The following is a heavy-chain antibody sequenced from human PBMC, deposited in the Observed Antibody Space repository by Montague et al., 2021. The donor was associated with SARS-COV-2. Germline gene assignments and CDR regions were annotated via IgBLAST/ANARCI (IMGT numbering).Heavy chain of an antibody. CDR1: GGSISSYY. CDR3: ARTEYNWNGWFDP. J-gene: IGHJ5*02. Sequence: SETLSLTCSVSGGSISSYYWSWIRQSPGKGLEWIGYIFRSGITDYNPSLKSRVTISVDMSKNQFSLQLNSVTAADSAVYYCARTEYNWNGWFDPWGQGTLVTVSS. CDR2: IFRSGIT. D-gene: IGHD1-20*01. V-gene: IGHV4-59*13.